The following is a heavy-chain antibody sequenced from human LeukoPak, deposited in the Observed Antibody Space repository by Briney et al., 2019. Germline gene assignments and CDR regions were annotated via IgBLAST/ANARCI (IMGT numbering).Heavy chain of an antibody. J-gene: IGHJ5*02. Sequence: SETLSLTCTVSGGSISSSSYYWGWIRQPPGKGLEWIGSIYYSGSTYYNPPLKSRVTISVDTSKNQFSLKLSSVTAADTAVYYCARLMVRGVRGFDPWGQGTLVTVSS. CDR2: IYYSGST. V-gene: IGHV4-39*01. D-gene: IGHD3-10*01. CDR3: ARLMVRGVRGFDP. CDR1: GGSISSSSYY.